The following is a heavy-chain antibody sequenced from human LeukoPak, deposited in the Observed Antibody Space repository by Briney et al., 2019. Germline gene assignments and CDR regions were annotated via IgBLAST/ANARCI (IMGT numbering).Heavy chain of an antibody. Sequence: SVKVSCKATGGTFSSYAISWVRQAPGQGLEWMGRIIPIFGTANYAQKFQGRVTITTDESTSTAYMELSSLRSEDTAVYYCARGVGATMPHYFDYWGQGTLVTVSS. CDR3: ARGVGATMPHYFDY. D-gene: IGHD1-26*01. V-gene: IGHV1-69*05. CDR2: IIPIFGTA. CDR1: GGTFSSYA. J-gene: IGHJ4*02.